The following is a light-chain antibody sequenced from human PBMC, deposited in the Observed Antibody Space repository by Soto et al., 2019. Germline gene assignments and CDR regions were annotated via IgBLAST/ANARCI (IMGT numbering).Light chain of an antibody. V-gene: IGLV3-21*04. Sequence: SYELTQPPSVSVAPGKTATITCGGNNIGGRSVHWYQQKPGQAPVVVIYYDSDRPSGIPERFSGSNSGNTATLTISRVEAGDEADYFCQVWDNSSDHPVFGGGTKVTVL. CDR3: QVWDNSSDHPV. J-gene: IGLJ2*01. CDR2: YDS. CDR1: NIGGRS.